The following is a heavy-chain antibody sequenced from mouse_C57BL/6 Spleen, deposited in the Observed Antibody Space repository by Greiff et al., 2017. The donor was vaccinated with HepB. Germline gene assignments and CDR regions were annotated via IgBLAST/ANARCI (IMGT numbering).Heavy chain of an antibody. J-gene: IGHJ3*01. CDR2: ISSGSSTI. CDR1: GFTFSDYG. CDR3: ARTPFAY. Sequence: EVKLVESGGGLVKPGGSLKLSCAASGFTFSDYGMHWVRQAPEKGLAWVAYISSGSSTIYYADTVKGRFTISRDNAKNTLFLQMTSLRSEDTAMYYCARTPFAYWGQGTLVTVSA. V-gene: IGHV5-17*01.